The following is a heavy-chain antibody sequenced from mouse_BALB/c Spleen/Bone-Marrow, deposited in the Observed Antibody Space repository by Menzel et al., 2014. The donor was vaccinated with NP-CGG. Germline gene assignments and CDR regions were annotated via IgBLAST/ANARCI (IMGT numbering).Heavy chain of an antibody. CDR1: GYTFTDHV. CDR2: IYPGSGST. J-gene: IGHJ3*01. CDR3: ARAKGDDGKRAWFAY. Sequence: QVQLQQSGPELVKPGASVKMSCKASGYTFTDHVISWVKQRTGQGLEWIGEIYPGSGSTYHNEKFTGKATLTTDKSSNTTYMQLSSLTSEDAAVYVCARAKGDDGKRAWFAYWGQGTLGTVSA. D-gene: IGHD1-2*01. V-gene: IGHV1-81*01.